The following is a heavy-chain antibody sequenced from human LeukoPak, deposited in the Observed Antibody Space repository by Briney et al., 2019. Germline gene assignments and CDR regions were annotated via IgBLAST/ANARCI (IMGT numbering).Heavy chain of an antibody. Sequence: GGSLRLSCAASGFTFSSYAMHWVRQAPCKGLEWVAVISYDGSNKYYADSVKGRFTISRDNSKNSLYLQMNSLRAEDTAVYYCAREIRFAWFDPWGQGTLVTVSS. CDR1: GFTFSSYA. CDR2: ISYDGSNK. D-gene: IGHD4-17*01. V-gene: IGHV3-30-3*01. CDR3: AREIRFAWFDP. J-gene: IGHJ5*02.